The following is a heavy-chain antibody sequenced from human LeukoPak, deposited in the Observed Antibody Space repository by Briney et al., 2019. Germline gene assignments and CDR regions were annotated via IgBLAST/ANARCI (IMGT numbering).Heavy chain of an antibody. J-gene: IGHJ3*02. CDR3: AKSEYSGSRLIFDI. CDR1: GYTFITYW. CDR2: IYPSDSDS. V-gene: IGHV5-51*01. Sequence: GESLKISCKSSGYTFITYWIGWVRQMPGKGLEWMGIIYPSDSDSRYSPSFQGQITISADKSISTAYLQWSSLKASDTAMYYCAKSEYSGSRLIFDIWGQGSMVTVSS. D-gene: IGHD1-26*01.